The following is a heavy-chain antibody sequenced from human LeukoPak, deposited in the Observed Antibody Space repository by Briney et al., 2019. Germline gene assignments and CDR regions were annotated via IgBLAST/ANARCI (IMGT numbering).Heavy chain of an antibody. D-gene: IGHD1-1*01. CDR1: GFTFSTYS. CDR2: ISSVSAYI. Sequence: GGSLRLSCAASGFTFSTYSMNWVRQAPGKGLEWVASISSVSAYIYYAVSVEGRFSISRDNAKNSLFLQMNSLRVEDTAVYYCARDDVESSLYYVLDVWGQGTTVTVSS. CDR3: ARDDVESSLYYVLDV. J-gene: IGHJ6*02. V-gene: IGHV3-21*01.